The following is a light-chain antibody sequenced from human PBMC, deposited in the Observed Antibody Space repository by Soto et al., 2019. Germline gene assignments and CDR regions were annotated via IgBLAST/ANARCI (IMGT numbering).Light chain of an antibody. V-gene: IGKV1-27*01. CDR3: QAYYSARS. CDR1: HDISKY. J-gene: IGKJ1*01. CDR2: AAS. Sequence: DIEVSQSPSSLSASVGDRVSSTCRTSHDISKYVAWYQQTPEKVPKLLVYAASALQSGVPSRFSGSGSGTDFTLTISSLLHEDVATYYCQAYYSARSFGQGTKVDIK.